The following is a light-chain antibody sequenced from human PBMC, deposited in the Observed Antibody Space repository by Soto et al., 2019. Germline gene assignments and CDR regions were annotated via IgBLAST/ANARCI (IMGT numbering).Light chain of an antibody. CDR1: QTVRNNY. CDR2: DAS. CDR3: QQYTDWPIT. J-gene: IGKJ5*01. V-gene: IGKV3D-20*02. Sequence: EFVLTQSPGTLSLSPGERATLSCRASQTVRNNYLAWYQQKPGQAPKLLIHDASSRATGIPDRFSGSGSGTDFTLTINSLEPEDFAVYFCQQYTDWPITFGQGTRLEIK.